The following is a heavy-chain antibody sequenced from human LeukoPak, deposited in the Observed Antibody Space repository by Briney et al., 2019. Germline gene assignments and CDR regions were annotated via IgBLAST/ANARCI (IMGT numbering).Heavy chain of an antibody. CDR2: IYYSGST. Sequence: SETLSLTCTVSTGSISSYYCSWIRQPAGKGLEWIGYIYYSGSTNYNPSLKSRVTISVDTSKNQFSLKLSSVTAADTAVYYCARDRYYYDSSGYTYYGMDVWGQGTTVTVSS. CDR1: TGSISSYY. J-gene: IGHJ6*02. D-gene: IGHD3-22*01. CDR3: ARDRYYYDSSGYTYYGMDV. V-gene: IGHV4-59*01.